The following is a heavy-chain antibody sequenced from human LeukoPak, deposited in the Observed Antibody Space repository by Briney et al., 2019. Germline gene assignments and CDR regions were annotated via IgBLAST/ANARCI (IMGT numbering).Heavy chain of an antibody. CDR2: ISSSGSSI. CDR1: GFTFSSFE. Sequence: GGSLRLSCAVSGFTFSSFEMNWVRQAPGKGLEWVSHISSSGSSIYYADSVKGRFTISRDNAKNSLYLQMNSLGAGDTAVYYCARACGASCYAVDYYNYGMDVWGQGTTVTVSS. J-gene: IGHJ6*02. CDR3: ARACGASCYAVDYYNYGMDV. D-gene: IGHD2-15*01. V-gene: IGHV3-48*03.